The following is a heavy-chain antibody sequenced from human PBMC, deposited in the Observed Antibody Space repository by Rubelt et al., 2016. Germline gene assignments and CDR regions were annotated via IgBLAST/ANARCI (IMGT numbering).Heavy chain of an antibody. CDR3: ARDPGFDF. CDR2: ISGYNGDT. J-gene: IGHJ4*02. V-gene: IGHV1-18*01. Sequence: QAPGQGLEWMAWISGYNGDTNYVQKFQGRVTMTTDTSTGTAYMELRSLRSDDTALYYCARDPGFDFWGQGTPVTVPS. D-gene: IGHD3-10*01.